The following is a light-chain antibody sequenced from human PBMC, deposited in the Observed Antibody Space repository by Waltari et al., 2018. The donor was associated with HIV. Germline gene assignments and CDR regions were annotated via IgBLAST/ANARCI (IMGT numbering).Light chain of an antibody. CDR2: ANS. CDR3: QSFDNSLNGYV. V-gene: IGLV1-40*01. Sequence: QSVLTQPPSVSGAPGQRVTIPCTGSSSNIGSNFDVHWYQLPPGSAPKLLIFANSNRPSGVPDRFSASKSATSASLAISGLQPEDEAEYYCQSFDNSLNGYVFGTGTTVIVL. CDR1: SSNIGSNFD. J-gene: IGLJ1*01.